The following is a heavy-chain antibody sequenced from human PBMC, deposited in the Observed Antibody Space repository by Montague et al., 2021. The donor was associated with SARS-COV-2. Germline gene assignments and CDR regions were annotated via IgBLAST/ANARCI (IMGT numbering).Heavy chain of an antibody. CDR3: ARGGLGNRGFDY. D-gene: IGHD3/OR15-3a*01. J-gene: IGHJ4*02. Sequence: SETLSLTCVVSAFTLSRSTWWRSVRQSPGKGLAWVGGTLLSGFTQDHPSVKSRVARSLDDSRSQFSLRLTSVTAADTAVYFCARGGLGNRGFDYWGQGALATAAS. CDR1: AFTLSRSTW. CDR2: TLLSGFT. V-gene: IGHV4-4*02.